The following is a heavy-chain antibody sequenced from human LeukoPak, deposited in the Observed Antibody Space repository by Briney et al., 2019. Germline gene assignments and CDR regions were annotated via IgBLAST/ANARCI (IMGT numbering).Heavy chain of an antibody. Sequence: SETLSLTCAVYGGSFSGYYWSWIRQPPGKGLEWIGEINHSGSTNYNPSLESRVTISVDTSKNQFSLKLSSVTAADTAVYYCAREVGATQEIDYWGQGTLVTVSS. J-gene: IGHJ4*02. CDR3: AREVGATQEIDY. CDR1: GGSFSGYY. V-gene: IGHV4-34*01. D-gene: IGHD1-26*01. CDR2: INHSGST.